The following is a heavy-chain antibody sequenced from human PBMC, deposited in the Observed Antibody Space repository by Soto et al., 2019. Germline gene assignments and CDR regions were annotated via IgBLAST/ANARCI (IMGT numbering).Heavy chain of an antibody. CDR3: GGQDYGAKGYYFEN. J-gene: IGHJ4*02. V-gene: IGHV4-34*01. CDR1: GGSFSGYC. CDR2: INHSGST. D-gene: IGHD4-17*01. Sequence: SETLSLTCAVYGGSFSGYCWSWIRQPPGKGLEWIGEINHSGSTNYNPSLKSRVTISIDTSKTQFSLKMNSVTAADTAVYFCGGQDYGAKGYYFENWGQGALVTVSS.